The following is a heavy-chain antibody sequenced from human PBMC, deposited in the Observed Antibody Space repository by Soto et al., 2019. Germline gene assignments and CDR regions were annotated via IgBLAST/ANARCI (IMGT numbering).Heavy chain of an antibody. J-gene: IGHJ4*02. Sequence: QIQLVQSGLEVKKPGASVIVSCQTSGYTFTRYGINWVRQAPGQGLEWMGWINSNHGKRNYAEKFQCRISMTTHTATRTGYMELRVLKSDDTAVYYCSIYCGDECESGGHWGQGTLVTVSS. CDR1: GYTFTRYG. D-gene: IGHD2-21*01. CDR2: INSNHGKR. CDR3: SIYCGDECESGGH. V-gene: IGHV1-18*04.